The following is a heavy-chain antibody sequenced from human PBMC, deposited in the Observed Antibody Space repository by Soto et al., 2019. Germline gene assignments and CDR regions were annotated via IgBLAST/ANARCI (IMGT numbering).Heavy chain of an antibody. Sequence: GGSLRLSCAASGFTFTRYSMNWVRQAPGKGLEWVSSISSTTNYIYYADSMKGRFTVSRDNAKNSVYLDMNSLSAEDTAVYYCARESEDLTSNFDYWGQGTLVTVS. CDR2: ISSTTNYI. CDR1: GFTFTRYS. V-gene: IGHV3-21*01. CDR3: ARESEDLTSNFDY. J-gene: IGHJ4*02.